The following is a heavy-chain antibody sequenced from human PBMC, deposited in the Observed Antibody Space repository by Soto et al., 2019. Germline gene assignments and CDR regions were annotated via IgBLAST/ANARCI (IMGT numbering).Heavy chain of an antibody. V-gene: IGHV3-48*03. J-gene: IGHJ4*02. CDR1: RFTFSTYE. D-gene: IGHD2-2*01. Sequence: GGSLRLSCVASRFTFSTYEMHWVRQAPGKGLEWVSYISSGGSTVYYADSVKGRFTISRDNTRNSLYLQMNSLRGEDTALYYCVRYCSTTLCNGVATRTFDYWGQGTLVTVSS. CDR3: VRYCSTTLCNGVATRTFDY. CDR2: ISSGGSTV.